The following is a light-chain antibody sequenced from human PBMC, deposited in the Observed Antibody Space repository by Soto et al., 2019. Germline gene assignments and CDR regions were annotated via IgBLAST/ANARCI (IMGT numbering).Light chain of an antibody. V-gene: IGLV1-40*01. CDR1: SSNIGAGYD. CDR2: GNS. J-gene: IGLJ1*01. CDR3: QSYDSSLRGFYV. Sequence: QSVLTQPPSVSGAPGQRVTISCTGSSSNIGAGYDVHWYQQLPGTAPKLTIYGNSNRPSGVPDRFSGSKSGTSASLAITGLQAEDEADYYCQSYDSSLRGFYVFGTGTKLTVL.